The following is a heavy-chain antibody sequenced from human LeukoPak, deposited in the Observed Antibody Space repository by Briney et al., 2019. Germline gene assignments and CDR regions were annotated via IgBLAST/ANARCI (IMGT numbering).Heavy chain of an antibody. Sequence: ASVKVSCKASGGTFSSYAISWVRQAPGQGLEWMGGIIPIFGTANYAQKFQGRVTITADESTSTAYMELSSLRSENTAVYYCARYNGYDYSLDYWGQGTLVTVSS. CDR1: GGTFSSYA. CDR3: ARYNGYDYSLDY. V-gene: IGHV1-69*13. CDR2: IIPIFGTA. J-gene: IGHJ4*02. D-gene: IGHD5-12*01.